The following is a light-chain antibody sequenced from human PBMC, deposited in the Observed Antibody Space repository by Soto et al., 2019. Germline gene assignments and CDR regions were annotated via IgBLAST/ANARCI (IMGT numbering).Light chain of an antibody. CDR2: GNN. CDR3: QSYDSSRSGSV. J-gene: IGLJ3*02. Sequence: QLVLTQPPSVSGAPGQRVTISCTGSSSNIGAGYDVHWYQQLPGTAPKLLIYGNNNRPSGVPDRFSGSKSGTSASLAITDLQAEDESDYYCQSYDSSRSGSVFGGGTKLTVL. V-gene: IGLV1-40*01. CDR1: SSNIGAGYD.